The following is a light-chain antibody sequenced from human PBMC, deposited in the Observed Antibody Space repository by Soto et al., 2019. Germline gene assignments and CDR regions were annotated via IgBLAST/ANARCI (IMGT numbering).Light chain of an antibody. V-gene: IGKV1-5*01. CDR2: DAS. J-gene: IGKJ1*01. Sequence: DSQMTQSPSTLSASVGDRVTINCRASQSISSWLAWYQQKPGKAPKLLIYDASSLESGVPSRFSGSGSGAEFTLTITSLRPDDFATYYCQQYNSDPWTFGQGTKVELK. CDR1: QSISSW. CDR3: QQYNSDPWT.